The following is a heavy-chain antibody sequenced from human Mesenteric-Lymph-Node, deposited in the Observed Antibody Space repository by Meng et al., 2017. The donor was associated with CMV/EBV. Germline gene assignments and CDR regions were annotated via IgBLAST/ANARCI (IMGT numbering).Heavy chain of an antibody. J-gene: IGHJ4*02. D-gene: IGHD2-2*01. CDR3: ARDEDRGIVVVPAATNLDY. CDR2: INPSGRTT. V-gene: IGHV1-46*01. CDR1: FTSDY. Sequence: FTSDYIHWVRQAPGQGLEWMGIINPSGRTTGNAQKFQGRVIMTRDTSTSTVYMELSSLRSEDTAVYYCARDEDRGIVVVPAATNLDYWGQGTLVTVSS.